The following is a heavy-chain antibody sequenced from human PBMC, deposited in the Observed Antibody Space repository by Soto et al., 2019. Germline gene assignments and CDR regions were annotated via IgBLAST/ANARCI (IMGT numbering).Heavy chain of an antibody. V-gene: IGHV3-30-3*01. Sequence: GGSLRLSCAASGFTFSSYAMHWVRQAPGKGLEWVAVISYDGSNKYYADSVKGRFTVSRDNPKNTLYLQMNSLRPEDTAVYYCATEDMPAAGTTPHIWRLRTLVTVSS. D-gene: IGHD1-7*01. CDR3: ATEDMPAAGTTPHI. J-gene: IGHJ4*02. CDR1: GFTFSSYA. CDR2: ISYDGSNK.